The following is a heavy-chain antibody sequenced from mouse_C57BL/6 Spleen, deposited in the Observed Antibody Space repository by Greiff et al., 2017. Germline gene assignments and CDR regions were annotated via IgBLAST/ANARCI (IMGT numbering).Heavy chain of an antibody. J-gene: IGHJ2*01. Sequence: QVQLQQPGAELVMPGASVKLSCKASGYTFTSYWMHWVKQRPGQGLEWIGEIDPSDSYTNYNQKFKGKSTLTVDKSSSTAYMQLSSLTSEDSAVYYCARMGQLRLRGYFDYWGQGTTLTVSS. V-gene: IGHV1-69*01. CDR3: ARMGQLRLRGYFDY. CDR2: IDPSDSYT. CDR1: GYTFTSYW. D-gene: IGHD3-2*02.